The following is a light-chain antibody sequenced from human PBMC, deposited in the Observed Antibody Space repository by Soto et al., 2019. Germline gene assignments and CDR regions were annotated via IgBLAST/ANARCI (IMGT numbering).Light chain of an antibody. Sequence: QSALTQPPSVSGSPGQSVTISCTGTSSDVGSSNGVSWYQQPPGTAPKLMIYDVINRPSGVPDRFSGSKSGNTATLTISGLQAEDEADYYCSSYTTSSTYVFGTGTKVTVL. V-gene: IGLV2-18*02. CDR3: SSYTTSSTYV. J-gene: IGLJ1*01. CDR1: SSDVGSSNG. CDR2: DVI.